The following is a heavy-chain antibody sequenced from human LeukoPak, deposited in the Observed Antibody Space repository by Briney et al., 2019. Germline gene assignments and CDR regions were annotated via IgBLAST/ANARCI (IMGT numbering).Heavy chain of an antibody. CDR2: IYTSGST. D-gene: IGHD2-2*01. CDR3: AREDEYCSSTSCYRHIDY. Sequence: PSETLSLTCTVSGGSISSGSYYWSWIRQPAGKGLEWIGRIYTSGSTNYNPSLKSRVSISVDTSKNQFSLKLSSVTAADTAVYYCAREDEYCSSTSCYRHIDYWGQGTLVTVSS. V-gene: IGHV4-61*02. J-gene: IGHJ4*02. CDR1: GGSISSGSYY.